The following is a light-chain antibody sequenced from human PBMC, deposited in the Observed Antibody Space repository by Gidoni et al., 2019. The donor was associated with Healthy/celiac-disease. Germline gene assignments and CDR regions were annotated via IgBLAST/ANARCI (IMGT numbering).Light chain of an antibody. CDR1: QSVSSY. CDR2: DAS. Sequence: EIVLTQSPATLSWSPGERATLSCRASQSVSSYLAWYQQKPGQAPRLLIYDASNRATGIPARFSGSGSGTDFTLTISRLEPEDFAVYYCQQRSNWPLRVTFGGXTKVEIK. V-gene: IGKV3-11*01. CDR3: QQRSNWPLRVT. J-gene: IGKJ4*01.